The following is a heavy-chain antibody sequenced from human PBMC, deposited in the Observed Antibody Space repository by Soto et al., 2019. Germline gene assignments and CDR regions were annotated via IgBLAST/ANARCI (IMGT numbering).Heavy chain of an antibody. CDR1: GGSISSSSYY. Sequence: SETLSLSCTVSGGSISSSSYYWGWIRQPPGKGLEWIGSIYYSGSTYYNPSLKSRVTISVDTSKNQFSLKLSSVTAADTAVYYCATPYCSGGSCWFDYWGQGTLVTVSS. CDR2: IYYSGST. CDR3: ATPYCSGGSCWFDY. D-gene: IGHD2-15*01. J-gene: IGHJ4*02. V-gene: IGHV4-39*01.